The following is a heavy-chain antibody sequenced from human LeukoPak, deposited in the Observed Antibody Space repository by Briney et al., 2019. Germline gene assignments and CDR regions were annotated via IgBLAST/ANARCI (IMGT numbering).Heavy chain of an antibody. D-gene: IGHD6-19*01. V-gene: IGHV3-30-3*01. J-gene: IGHJ4*02. CDR1: GFTFSSYA. Sequence: GGSPRLSCAASGFTFSSYAMHWVRQAPGKGLEWVAVISCDGSNKYYADSVKGRFTISRDNAKNSLYLQMNSLRAEDTAVYYCAREKFGIAVAGYDYWGQGTLVTVSS. CDR3: AREKFGIAVAGYDY. CDR2: ISCDGSNK.